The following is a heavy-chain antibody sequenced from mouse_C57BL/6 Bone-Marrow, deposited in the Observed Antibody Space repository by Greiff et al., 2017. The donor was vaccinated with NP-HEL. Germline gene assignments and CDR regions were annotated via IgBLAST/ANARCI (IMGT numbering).Heavy chain of an antibody. Sequence: KQPGAELVKPGASVKLSCKASGYTFTSYWMHWVKQRPGRGLEWIGRIDPNSGGTKYNEKFKSKATLTVDKPSSTAYMQLSSLTSEDSAVYYCAWGAYYSLFYAMDYWGQGTSVTVSS. CDR2: IDPNSGGT. CDR1: GYTFTSYW. V-gene: IGHV1-72*01. D-gene: IGHD2-12*01. J-gene: IGHJ4*01. CDR3: AWGAYYSLFYAMDY.